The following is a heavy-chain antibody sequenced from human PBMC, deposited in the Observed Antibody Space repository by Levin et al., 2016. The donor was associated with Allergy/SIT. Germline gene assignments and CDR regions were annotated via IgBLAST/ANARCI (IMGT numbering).Heavy chain of an antibody. D-gene: IGHD6-19*01. CDR1: GGSISSYY. J-gene: IGHJ4*02. CDR2: IYYSGST. Sequence: SETLSLTCTVSGGSISSYYWSWIRQPPGKGLEWIGYIYYSGSTNYNPSLKSRVTISVDTSKNQFSLKLSSVTAADTAVYYCARGVSGWYGIDYWGQGTLVTVS. V-gene: IGHV4-59*01. CDR3: ARGVSGWYGIDY.